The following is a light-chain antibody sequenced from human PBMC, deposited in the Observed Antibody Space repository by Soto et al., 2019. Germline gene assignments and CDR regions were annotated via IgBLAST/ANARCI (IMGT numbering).Light chain of an antibody. Sequence: EIVLTQSPGTPSLSPGARAPLSCRARQSVTSNYLAWYQQKPGQAPRLLVYGASTRATGIPARFSGSGSGTEFTLTISSLQSEDFAVYYCQQYNNWPRTFGQGTKVDIK. J-gene: IGKJ1*01. CDR3: QQYNNWPRT. CDR1: QSVTSN. V-gene: IGKV3-15*01. CDR2: GAS.